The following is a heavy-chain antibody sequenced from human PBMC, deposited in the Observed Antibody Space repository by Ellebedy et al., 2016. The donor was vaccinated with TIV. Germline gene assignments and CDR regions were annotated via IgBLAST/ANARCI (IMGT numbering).Heavy chain of an antibody. J-gene: IGHJ4*02. V-gene: IGHV4-59*01. CDR3: ARVGDYYGSGSLDY. CDR2: INDSGST. Sequence: SETLSLXXSVSGGSISNYYWSWIRQPPGKGLEWIGYINDSGSTNYSPSLKRRVTISVDTSKSQFSLKLTSVTAADTAVYYCARVGDYYGSGSLDYWGRGTLVAVSS. CDR1: GGSISNYY. D-gene: IGHD3-10*01.